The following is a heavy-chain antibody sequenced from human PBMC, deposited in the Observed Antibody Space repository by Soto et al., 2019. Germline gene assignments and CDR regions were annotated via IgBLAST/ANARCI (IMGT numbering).Heavy chain of an antibody. CDR1: GFTFDDYA. Sequence: VQLVESGGGLVQPGRSLRLSCAASGFTFDDYAMHWVRQAPGKGLEWVSGISWNSGSIGYADSVKGRFTISRDNAKNSLYLQMNSLRAEDTALYYCARSQLVWGKNYFDYWGQGTLVTVSS. D-gene: IGHD6-13*01. J-gene: IGHJ4*02. CDR2: ISWNSGSI. CDR3: ARSQLVWGKNYFDY. V-gene: IGHV3-9*01.